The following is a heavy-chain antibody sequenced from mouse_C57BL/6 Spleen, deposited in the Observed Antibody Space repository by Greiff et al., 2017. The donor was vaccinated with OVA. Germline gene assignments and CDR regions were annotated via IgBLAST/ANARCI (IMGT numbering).Heavy chain of an antibody. J-gene: IGHJ2*01. CDR2: INPGSGGT. Sequence: QVQLQQSGAELVRPGTSVKVSCKASGYAFTNYLIEWVKQRPGQGLEWIGVINPGSGGTNYNEKFKGKATLTADKSSSTAYMQLSSLTSEDSAVYFCARWEGFYYDSCYWGQGTTLTVSS. V-gene: IGHV1-54*01. CDR1: GYAFTNYL. D-gene: IGHD1-1*01. CDR3: ARWEGFYYDSCY.